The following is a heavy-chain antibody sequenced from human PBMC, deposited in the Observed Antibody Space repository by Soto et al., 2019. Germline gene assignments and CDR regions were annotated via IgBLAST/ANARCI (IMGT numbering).Heavy chain of an antibody. CDR2: ISYDGRYI. J-gene: IGHJ6*02. Sequence: QMQLVEWGGGVVQPGNSLRLSCAASGFIFSNYAMHWVRQAPGKGLEWVALISYDGRYIYYADSVKGRFAISRDNSKKTVELLMNSLRREDTAVYYCAREVTDYVLDVWGQGTTVNVSS. CDR1: GFIFSNYA. CDR3: AREVTDYVLDV. V-gene: IGHV3-30*03. D-gene: IGHD3-9*01.